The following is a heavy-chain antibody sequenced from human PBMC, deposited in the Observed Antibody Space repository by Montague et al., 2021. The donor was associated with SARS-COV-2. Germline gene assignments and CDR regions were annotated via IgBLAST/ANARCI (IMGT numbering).Heavy chain of an antibody. V-gene: IGHV4-34*01. CDR2: ISHGGGT. Sequence: SETLSLTCDVYGGSFSSYWSWIRQPPGRGLEWFGQISHGGGTNYNPSLSSPVTISVDTSKHPVSLKLSSVTASETAVYYCESHCGGGRCSFGMDVWGQGTTVTVSS. J-gene: IGHJ6*02. D-gene: IGHD2-15*01. CDR3: ESHCGGGRCSFGMDV. CDR1: GGSFSSY.